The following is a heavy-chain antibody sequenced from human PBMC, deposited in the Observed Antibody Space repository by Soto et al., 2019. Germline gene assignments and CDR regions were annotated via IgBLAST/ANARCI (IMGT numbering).Heavy chain of an antibody. V-gene: IGHV4-39*01. D-gene: IGHD5-18*01. J-gene: IGHJ5*02. CDR2: IYYSGST. CDR1: GGSIRNSSYY. CDR3: ARIISGYSYGYLFCFDP. Sequence: PSETLSLTCTVSGGSIRNSSYYWGWVRQPPGKGLEWIGSIYYSGSTYYNPSLKSRVTISVDTSKNQFSLKLSSVTAADTAVYYCARIISGYSYGYLFCFDPWGQGTLVTVS.